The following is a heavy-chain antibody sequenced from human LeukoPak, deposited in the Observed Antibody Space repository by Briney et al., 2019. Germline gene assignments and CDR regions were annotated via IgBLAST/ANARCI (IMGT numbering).Heavy chain of an antibody. CDR2: ISGSGGST. J-gene: IGHJ5*02. D-gene: IGHD5-24*01. Sequence: GGSLRLSCAASGFTFSSYAMSWVRQAPGKGLEWVSAISGSGGSTYYADSVKGRFTISRDNSRNTVSLQMSSLRAEDTAVYYCAKDERWLQYQTWGQGTLVTVSS. V-gene: IGHV3-23*01. CDR1: GFTFSSYA. CDR3: AKDERWLQYQT.